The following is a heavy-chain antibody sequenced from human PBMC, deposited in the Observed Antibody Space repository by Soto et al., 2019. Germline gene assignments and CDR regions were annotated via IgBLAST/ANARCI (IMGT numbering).Heavy chain of an antibody. CDR1: AFDFSSYC. Sequence: SLRLSRAASAFDFSSYCLHWVRQAPGKGLEWVAASSYDGRETFYADSAKGRFTVSKEMSKNTAFLQMNALRHEDTAVYFCARDSGWPILNFDHWGQGTPVTVSS. CDR2: SSYDGRET. V-gene: IGHV3-30*03. J-gene: IGHJ4*02. CDR3: ARDSGWPILNFDH. D-gene: IGHD3-10*01.